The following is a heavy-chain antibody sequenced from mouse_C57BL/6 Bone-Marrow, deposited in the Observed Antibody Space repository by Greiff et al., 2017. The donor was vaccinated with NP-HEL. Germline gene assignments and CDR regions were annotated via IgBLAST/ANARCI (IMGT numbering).Heavy chain of an antibody. V-gene: IGHV1-53*01. Sequence: QVQLQQPGTELVKPGASVKLSCKASGYTFTSYWMHWVKQRPGQGLEWIGNINPSNGGTNYNEKFKSKATLTVNKSSSTAYMQLSSLISEDSAVYYCARWDYYGSRAMDYWGQGTSVTVSS. J-gene: IGHJ4*01. CDR1: GYTFTSYW. CDR3: ARWDYYGSRAMDY. D-gene: IGHD1-1*01. CDR2: INPSNGGT.